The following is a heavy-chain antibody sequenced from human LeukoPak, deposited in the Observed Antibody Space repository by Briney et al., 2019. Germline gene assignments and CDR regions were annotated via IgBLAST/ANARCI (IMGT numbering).Heavy chain of an antibody. CDR2: IYTSGST. V-gene: IGHV4-59*10. Sequence: SETLSLTCAVYGGSFSGYYWSWIRQPPGKGLEWIGRIYTSGSTNYNPSLKSRVTMSVDTSKNQFSLKLSSVTAADTAVYYCAREFSGPYYYGMDVWGQGTTVTVSS. D-gene: IGHD3-10*01. J-gene: IGHJ6*02. CDR1: GGSFSGYY. CDR3: AREFSGPYYYGMDV.